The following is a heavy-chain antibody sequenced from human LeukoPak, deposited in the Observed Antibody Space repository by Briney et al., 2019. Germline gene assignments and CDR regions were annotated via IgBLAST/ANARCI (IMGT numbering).Heavy chain of an antibody. V-gene: IGHV3-30*03. D-gene: IGHD2-15*01. J-gene: IGHJ4*02. CDR2: ISYDGGNK. Sequence: TGGSLRLSCAASGFTFSSYGMHWVRQAPGKGLEWVAVISYDGGNKYYADSVKGRFTISRDNSKNTLYLQINSLRAEDTAIYYCARQLGYCSAGTCYFDYWGQGTLVTVSS. CDR3: ARQLGYCSAGTCYFDY. CDR1: GFTFSSYG.